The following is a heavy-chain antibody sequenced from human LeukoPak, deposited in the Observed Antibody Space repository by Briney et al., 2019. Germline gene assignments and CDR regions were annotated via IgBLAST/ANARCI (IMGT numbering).Heavy chain of an antibody. CDR3: ARLNIGTRNSFDY. Sequence: SETLSLTCNVSGGSITRSSFYWGWIRQPPGRGLEWIGSIYYNGITHHNPSLGGRVTISVDTSKNHFSLNLRSVTAADTAVYYRARLNIGTRNSFDYWGQGTLVTVSS. J-gene: IGHJ4*02. V-gene: IGHV4-39*02. CDR1: GGSITRSSFY. CDR2: IYYNGIT. D-gene: IGHD6-6*01.